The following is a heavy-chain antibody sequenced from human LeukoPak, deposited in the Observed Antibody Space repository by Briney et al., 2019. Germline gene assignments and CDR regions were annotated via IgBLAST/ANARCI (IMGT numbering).Heavy chain of an antibody. D-gene: IGHD3-22*01. J-gene: IGHJ6*02. V-gene: IGHV3-30*09. CDR3: ARPLSNGYFHDSGGYYPYAMDV. Sequence: GGSLRLSCAASGFTFSTSTMHWVRQAPGKGLEWVAVISYDGSNKFYADSVKGRFAISRDNSKNTLYLQMNSLRGYDSAVYYCARPLSNGYFHDSGGYYPYAMDVWGQGTTVTVSS. CDR2: ISYDGSNK. CDR1: GFTFSTST.